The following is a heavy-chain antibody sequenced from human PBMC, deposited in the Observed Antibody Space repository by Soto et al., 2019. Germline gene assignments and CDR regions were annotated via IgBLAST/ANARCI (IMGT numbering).Heavy chain of an antibody. V-gene: IGHV1-24*01. CDR2: FDPEDGET. D-gene: IGHD1-7*01. Sequence: GASVKVSCKVSGYTLTELSMHWVRQAPGKGLEWMGGFDPEDGETIYAQKFQGRVTMTEDTSTDTSYMELSSLRSVDTAVYYCATDLMGTGTTSIWGQGTMVTVS. CDR1: GYTLTELS. CDR3: ATDLMGTGTTSI. J-gene: IGHJ3*02.